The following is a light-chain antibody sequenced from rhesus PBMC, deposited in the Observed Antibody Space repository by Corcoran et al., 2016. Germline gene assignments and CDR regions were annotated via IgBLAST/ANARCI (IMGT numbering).Light chain of an antibody. CDR2: DAS. CDR1: QGISKY. J-gene: IGKJ4*01. Sequence: DIQMTQSPSSLSASVGDTVTITCQARQGISKYLAWYQKKPGKAPKLLFYDASTFQSVVPSSFSGIGARTEFTLTISSLQPADFATYYCQQHNSDPLTFGGGTKVELK. V-gene: IGKV1-25*01. CDR3: QQHNSDPLT.